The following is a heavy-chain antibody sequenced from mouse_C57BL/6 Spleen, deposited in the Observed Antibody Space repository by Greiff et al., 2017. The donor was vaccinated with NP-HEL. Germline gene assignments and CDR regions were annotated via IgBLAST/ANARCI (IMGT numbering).Heavy chain of an antibody. D-gene: IGHD2-4*01. CDR2: ISSGGSYT. V-gene: IGHV5-6*01. CDR1: GFTFSSYG. J-gene: IGHJ4*01. Sequence: EVQLVESGGDLVKPGGSLKLSCAASGFTFSSYGMSWVRQTPDQRLEWVATISSGGSYTYYPDSVKGRFTISRDNAKNTLYLQMSSLKSEDTAMYYCARLPPDYDYDGDAMDYWGQGTSVTVSS. CDR3: ARLPPDYDYDGDAMDY.